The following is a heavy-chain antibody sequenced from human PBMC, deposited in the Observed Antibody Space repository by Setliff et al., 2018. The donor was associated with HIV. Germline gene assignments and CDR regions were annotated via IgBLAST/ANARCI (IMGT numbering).Heavy chain of an antibody. V-gene: IGHV4-39*01. CDR3: ARHYGAVKSVVTVVAKYFPH. D-gene: IGHD2-21*02. CDR1: GGSIRSSSYY. CDR2: IYYRGST. Sequence: PSETLSLTCNVSGGSIRSSSYYWGWIRQPPGKGLEWIGTIYYRGSTYYNPSLQSRVTISVDTSKNQFSLKLTSVTAAATAVYYCARHYGAVKSVVTVVAKYFPHWGQGTLVTVSS. J-gene: IGHJ1*01.